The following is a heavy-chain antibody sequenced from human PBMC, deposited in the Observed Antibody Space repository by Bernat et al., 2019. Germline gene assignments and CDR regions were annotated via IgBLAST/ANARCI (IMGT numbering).Heavy chain of an antibody. CDR1: GFTFSSYA. D-gene: IGHD6-19*01. CDR3: ASNRHRPIAVAGTEVDY. J-gene: IGHJ4*02. V-gene: IGHV3-30-3*01. Sequence: QVQLVESGGGVVRPGRSLRLSCAASGFTFSSYAMHWVRQAPGKGLEWVAVISYDGSNKYYADSVKGRFTISRDNSKNTLYLQMNSLRAEDTAVYYCASNRHRPIAVAGTEVDYWGQGTLVTVSS. CDR2: ISYDGSNK.